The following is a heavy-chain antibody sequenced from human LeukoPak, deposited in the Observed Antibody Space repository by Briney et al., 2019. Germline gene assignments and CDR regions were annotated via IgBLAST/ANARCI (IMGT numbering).Heavy chain of an antibody. CDR2: IIPIFGTA. CDR3: ARYCSSAVVLRESGGMDV. V-gene: IGHV1-69*13. D-gene: IGHD2-15*01. Sequence: ASVKVSCKASGGTFSSYAISWVRQAPGQGLEWMGGIIPIFGTANYAQKFQGRVTITADESTSTAYMELSSLRSEDTAVYYCARYCSSAVVLRESGGMDVWGQGTTVTVSS. CDR1: GGTFSSYA. J-gene: IGHJ6*02.